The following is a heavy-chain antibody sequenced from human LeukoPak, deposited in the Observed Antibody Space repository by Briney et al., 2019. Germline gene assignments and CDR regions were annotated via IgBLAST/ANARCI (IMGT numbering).Heavy chain of an antibody. Sequence: PGGSLRLSCAASGFTFSSYEMNWVRQAPGKGLEWVSYISSSGSTIYYADSVKGRFTISRDNAKNSLYLQMNSLRAEDTAVYYCARDSKRDLGYCSGGSCSRTIFDPWGQGTLVTVSS. CDR1: GFTFSSYE. CDR2: ISSSGSTI. D-gene: IGHD2-15*01. J-gene: IGHJ5*02. V-gene: IGHV3-48*03. CDR3: ARDSKRDLGYCSGGSCSRTIFDP.